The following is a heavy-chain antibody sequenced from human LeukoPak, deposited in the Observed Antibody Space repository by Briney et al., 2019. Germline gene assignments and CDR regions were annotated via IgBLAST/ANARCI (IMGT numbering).Heavy chain of an antibody. CDR3: ARDLGLYDYGGNIDF. CDR1: GFIFNTYS. V-gene: IGHV3-48*04. D-gene: IGHD4-23*01. CDR2: VSSSSRTI. Sequence: GGSLRLSCTASGFIFNTYSMNWVRQAPGKGLEWVSYVSSSSRTIYYADSVKGRFTISRDNAKNSLYLQMNSLRAEDTAVYYCARDLGLYDYGGNIDFWGQGTLVTVSS. J-gene: IGHJ4*02.